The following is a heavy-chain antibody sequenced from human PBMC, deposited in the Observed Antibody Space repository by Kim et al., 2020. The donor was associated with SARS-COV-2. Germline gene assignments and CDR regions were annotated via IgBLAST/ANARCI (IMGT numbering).Heavy chain of an antibody. V-gene: IGHV3-23*01. CDR3: ARERKKWPENYFDY. CDR1: GFTFSNYA. J-gene: IGHJ4*02. CDR2: ISGSADGT. Sequence: GGSLRLSCAASGFTFSNYAMSWVRQAPGKGLEWVSAISGSADGTYYEDSVKGRFIISRDNFKNTLYLQMNTLTAEDTAAYYCARERKKWPENYFDYWGQGTLVTVSS. D-gene: IGHD1-26*01.